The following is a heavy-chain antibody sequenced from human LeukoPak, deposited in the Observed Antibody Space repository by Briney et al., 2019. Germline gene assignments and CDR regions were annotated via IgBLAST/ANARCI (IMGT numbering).Heavy chain of an antibody. CDR1: GGSLSNYY. D-gene: IGHD2/OR15-2a*01. V-gene: IGHV4-4*07. CDR2: IYTTGSTT. Sequence: SETLSLTCTVSGGSLSNYYWSWIRQPAGKGLEWIGRIYTTGSTTTYNPALKGRLAMSLDTSNIQFSLNLSSVTAADTAVYYCARDSRAYGMDVWGQGTTVTVSS. CDR3: ARDSRAYGMDV. J-gene: IGHJ6*02.